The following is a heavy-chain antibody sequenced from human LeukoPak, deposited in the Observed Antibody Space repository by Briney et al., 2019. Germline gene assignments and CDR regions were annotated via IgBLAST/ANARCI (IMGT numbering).Heavy chain of an antibody. D-gene: IGHD1-26*01. CDR1: GGSISGNY. J-gene: IGHJ5*02. Sequence: PSETLSLTCTVSGGSISGNYWSWIRQPPGQGLEWIAYIHSSGYTNYNPSLKSRVTISVDTSNYQFSLKVTSVTAADTAMYYCTKRQGPTSGSYDYFDPWGQGALVTVSS. CDR2: IHSSGYT. CDR3: TKRQGPTSGSYDYFDP. V-gene: IGHV4-4*09.